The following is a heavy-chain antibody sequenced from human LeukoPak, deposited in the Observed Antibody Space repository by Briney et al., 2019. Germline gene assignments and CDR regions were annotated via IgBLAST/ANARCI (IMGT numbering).Heavy chain of an antibody. Sequence: GGSLRLSCAASRFTFSSYEMNWVRQAPGKGLEWVSYISSGSSTMYYADSVKGRFTISRDNAKNSLYLQMNSLRDEDTAVYYCARDPGGYNFLYAFDIWGEGTMVTVSS. J-gene: IGHJ3*02. D-gene: IGHD5-24*01. CDR1: RFTFSSYE. CDR2: ISSGSSTM. V-gene: IGHV3-48*02. CDR3: ARDPGGYNFLYAFDI.